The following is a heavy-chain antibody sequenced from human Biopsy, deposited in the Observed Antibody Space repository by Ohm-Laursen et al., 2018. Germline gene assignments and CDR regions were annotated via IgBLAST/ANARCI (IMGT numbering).Heavy chain of an antibody. J-gene: IGHJ4*02. D-gene: IGHD1-1*01. CDR3: AADINVWNVNY. CDR1: GYTLTALS. V-gene: IGHV1-24*01. CDR2: FAPENGKT. Sequence: SVKASCKVSGYTLTALSMHWVRQAPGRGLECMGGFAPENGKTIYAQKFQGRITMTEDTSTDTAYMELSSLRSEDTAVYYCAADINVWNVNYWGQGTQVTVSS.